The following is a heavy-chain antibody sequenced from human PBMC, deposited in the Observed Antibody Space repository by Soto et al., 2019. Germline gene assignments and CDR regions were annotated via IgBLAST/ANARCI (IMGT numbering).Heavy chain of an antibody. D-gene: IGHD3-10*01. J-gene: IGHJ6*02. CDR2: ITSTSSTK. V-gene: IGHV3-48*02. Sequence: GGSLRLSCAASGFSFSSHTMNWVSQAPGKGLEWISYITSTSSTKNYADSVKGRFTISRDNANNSLYLQMNSLRDEDTAVYYCARRITMVRGPYYYYAMDVWGQGTTVTVSS. CDR1: GFSFSSHT. CDR3: ARRITMVRGPYYYYAMDV.